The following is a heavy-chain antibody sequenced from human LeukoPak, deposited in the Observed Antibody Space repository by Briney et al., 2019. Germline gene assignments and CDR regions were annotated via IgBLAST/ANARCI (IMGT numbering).Heavy chain of an antibody. CDR3: ARDGPQRYRGYFDY. Sequence: GGSLRLSCAAAGFTFNDYSMNWVRQAPGKGLEWVAYISTTGSTIYYADSVKGRFTISRDNAKNLLHLQLNTLRDDDTAVYYCARDGPQRYRGYFDYWGQGILVTVS. CDR1: GFTFNDYS. J-gene: IGHJ4*02. CDR2: ISTTGSTI. V-gene: IGHV3-48*02. D-gene: IGHD5-18*01.